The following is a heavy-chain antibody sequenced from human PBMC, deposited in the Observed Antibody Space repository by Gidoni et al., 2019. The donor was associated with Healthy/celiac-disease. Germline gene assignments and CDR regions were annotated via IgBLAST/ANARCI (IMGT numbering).Heavy chain of an antibody. Sequence: QVQLVKSGAEVKKPGSSVKVSCKASGGTFSSYAISWVRQAPGQGLEWMGRIIPILGIANYAQKFQGRVTITADKSTSTAYMELSSLRSEDTAVYYCARQRDGYNSIDYWGQGTLVTVSS. CDR3: ARQRDGYNSIDY. V-gene: IGHV1-69*04. J-gene: IGHJ4*02. CDR1: GGTFSSYA. CDR2: IIPILGIA. D-gene: IGHD5-12*01.